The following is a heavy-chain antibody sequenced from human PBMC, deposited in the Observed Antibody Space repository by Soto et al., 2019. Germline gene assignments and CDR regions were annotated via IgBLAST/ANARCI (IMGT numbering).Heavy chain of an antibody. CDR3: ASQGYCSNGVCFGWFDP. D-gene: IGHD2-8*01. Sequence: QVQLQESGPGLVKPSETLSLTCTVSGGSISSYYWSWIRQHPGKGLEWIGYIYYSGSTNYNPSLKRRVTMSVDTSKNQFSLKLSSVTAADTAVYYCASQGYCSNGVCFGWFDPWGQGTLVTVSS. CDR1: GGSISSYY. J-gene: IGHJ5*02. V-gene: IGHV4-59*01. CDR2: IYYSGST.